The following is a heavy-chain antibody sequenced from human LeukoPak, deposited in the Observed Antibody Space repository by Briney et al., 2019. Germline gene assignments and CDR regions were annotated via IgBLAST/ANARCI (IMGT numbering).Heavy chain of an antibody. Sequence: GGSLRLSSAASGFTFNSYSRNWLRHAPGKGLECCSSISSSSSYIYYAVSVKGRFTISRDNGKNSLSLQRKRLRGEDRALLECASAYGSGRYSRGALDYWGQRTLVTVSS. D-gene: IGHD3-10*01. CDR1: GFTFNSYS. V-gene: IGHV3-21*01. J-gene: IGHJ4*02. CDR2: ISSSSSYI. CDR3: ASAYGSGRYSRGALDY.